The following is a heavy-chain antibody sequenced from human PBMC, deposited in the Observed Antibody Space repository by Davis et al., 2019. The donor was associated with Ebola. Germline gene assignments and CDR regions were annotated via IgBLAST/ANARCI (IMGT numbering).Heavy chain of an antibody. Sequence: ASVKVSCKASGYTFTGNYIQWVRQAPGQGLEWMGRINPNSGGTNYAQKFQGRVTMTTDTSTSTAYMELRSLRSEDTAVYYCARDLDYYDSSGHYYYYGMDVWGKGTTVTVSS. D-gene: IGHD3-22*01. J-gene: IGHJ6*04. CDR3: ARDLDYYDSSGHYYYYGMDV. CDR1: GYTFTGNY. CDR2: INPNSGGT. V-gene: IGHV1-2*06.